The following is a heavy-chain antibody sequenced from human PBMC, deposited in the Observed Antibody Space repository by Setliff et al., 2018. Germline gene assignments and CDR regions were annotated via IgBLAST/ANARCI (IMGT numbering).Heavy chain of an antibody. CDR2: IIPMFRTP. CDR1: GGTFSNFA. D-gene: IGHD1-26*01. V-gene: IGHV1-69*13. J-gene: IGHJ6*04. Sequence: SVKVSCKASGGTFSNFAIGWVRQAPGQGFEWLGGIIPMFRTPEYAQKFQGRVTISADESRTAVYMELSSLRFDDTAVYYCARVQWEIAVKFHYNRMDVWGEGTQVTVSS. CDR3: ARVQWEIAVKFHYNRMDV.